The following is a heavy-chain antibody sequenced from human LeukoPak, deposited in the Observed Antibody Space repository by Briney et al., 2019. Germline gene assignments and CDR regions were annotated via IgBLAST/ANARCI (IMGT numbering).Heavy chain of an antibody. Sequence: RPSETLSLTCTVSGGSISSYYWSWIRQPPGKGLEWIGYIYYSGSTNYNPSLKSRVTISVDTSKNQFSLKLSSVTAADTAVYYCARSAYCSSTSCYPAYYYYYYMDVWGKGTTVTVSS. J-gene: IGHJ6*03. CDR3: ARSAYCSSTSCYPAYYYYYYMDV. CDR1: GGSISSYY. V-gene: IGHV4-59*01. CDR2: IYYSGST. D-gene: IGHD2-2*01.